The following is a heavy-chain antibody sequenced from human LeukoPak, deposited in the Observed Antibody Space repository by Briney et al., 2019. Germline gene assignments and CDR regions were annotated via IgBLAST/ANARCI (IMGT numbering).Heavy chain of an antibody. CDR2: IIPILGIA. Sequence: GASVKVSCKASGGTFSSYAISWVRQAPGQGLVWMRRIIPILGIANYAQKFQGRVTITADKSTSTAYMELSSLRSEDTAVYYCARDEAAPITMVREVYNWFDPWGQGTLVTVYS. J-gene: IGHJ5*02. V-gene: IGHV1-69*04. CDR3: ARDEAAPITMVREVYNWFDP. D-gene: IGHD3-10*01. CDR1: GGTFSSYA.